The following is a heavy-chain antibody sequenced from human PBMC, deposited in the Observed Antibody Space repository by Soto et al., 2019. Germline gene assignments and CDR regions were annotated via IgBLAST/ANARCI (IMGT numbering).Heavy chain of an antibody. CDR3: ARDSQLVVLDHYYYYGMDV. D-gene: IGHD6-6*01. CDR1: GGSISSYY. CDR2: IYYSGST. V-gene: IGHV4-59*01. J-gene: IGHJ6*02. Sequence: PSETLSLTCTVSGGSISSYYWSWIRQPPGKGLEWIGYIYYSGSTNYNPSLKSRVTISVDTSKNQFSLKLSSVTAADTAVYYCARDSQLVVLDHYYYYGMDVWGQGTTVTVSS.